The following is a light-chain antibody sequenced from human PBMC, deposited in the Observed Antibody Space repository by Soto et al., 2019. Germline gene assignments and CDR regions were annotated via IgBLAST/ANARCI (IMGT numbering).Light chain of an antibody. V-gene: IGKV1-27*01. CDR1: QAIRNN. CDR2: AAS. J-gene: IGKJ3*01. Sequence: DIQMTQSPSSLSASAGDRVTITCRASQAIRNNLAWYQQRPGEVPKLLIYAASTLHSGVPSRFSGSGFGTGFTLTISSLQPEDAATYYCQKYFSVPFTFGPGTKVDIK. CDR3: QKYFSVPFT.